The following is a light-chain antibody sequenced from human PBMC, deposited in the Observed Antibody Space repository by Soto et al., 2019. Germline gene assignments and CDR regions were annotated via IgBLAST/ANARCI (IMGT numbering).Light chain of an antibody. CDR2: GDN. J-gene: IGLJ1*01. CDR1: SSNIGAGND. Sequence: QSALTQPPSVSGAPGQRVTISCTGSSSNIGAGNDVHWYQQFPGTAPKLLIFGDNNRPSGVPDRFSGSKSGTSASLAITGLQAEDEADYYCQSYDSSLRGYHVFGPGTKV. CDR3: QSYDSSLRGYHV. V-gene: IGLV1-40*01.